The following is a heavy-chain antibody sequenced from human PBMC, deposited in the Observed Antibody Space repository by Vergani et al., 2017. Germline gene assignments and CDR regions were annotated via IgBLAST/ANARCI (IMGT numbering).Heavy chain of an antibody. CDR2: INHSGST. CDR1: GGSFSGYY. Sequence: QVQLQQWGAGLLKPSETLSLTCAVYGGSFSGYYWSWIRQPPGKGLEWMGEINHSGSTNYNPSLKSRVTISVDTSKNQFSLKLSSVTAADTDVYYCARADDGGNRYWYFDLWGRGTLVTVSS. J-gene: IGHJ2*01. V-gene: IGHV4-34*01. CDR3: ARADDGGNRYWYFDL. D-gene: IGHD4-23*01.